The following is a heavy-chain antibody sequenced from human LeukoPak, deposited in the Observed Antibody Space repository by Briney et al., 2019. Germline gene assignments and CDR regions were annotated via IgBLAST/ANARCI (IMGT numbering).Heavy chain of an antibody. CDR2: IYYSGST. CDR1: GGCISSSSYY. J-gene: IGHJ4*02. V-gene: IGHV4-39*01. D-gene: IGHD6-19*01. CDR3: ARSGLYSSYFDY. Sequence: SETLSLTCTVSGGCISSSSYYWGWIRQPPGKGLEWIGSIYYSGSTYYNPSLKSRVTISVDTSKNQFSLKLSSVTAADTAVYYCARSGLYSSYFDYWGQGTLVTVSS.